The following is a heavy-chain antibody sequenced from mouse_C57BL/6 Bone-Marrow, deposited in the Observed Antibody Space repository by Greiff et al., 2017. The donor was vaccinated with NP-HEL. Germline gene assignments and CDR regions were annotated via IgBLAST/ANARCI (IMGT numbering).Heavy chain of an antibody. Sequence: EVKLVESGGGLVQPKGSLKLSCAASGFSFNTYAMNWVRQAPGKGLEWVARISSKSNNYATYYADSLKARFTISRDDSESMLYLQMNNVKAEDTAMYYGVRQCYDDYYLDYWGQGTTLTVSS. V-gene: IGHV10-1*01. D-gene: IGHD2-3*01. CDR1: GFSFNTYA. CDR3: VRQCYDDYYLDY. J-gene: IGHJ2*01. CDR2: ISSKSNNYAT.